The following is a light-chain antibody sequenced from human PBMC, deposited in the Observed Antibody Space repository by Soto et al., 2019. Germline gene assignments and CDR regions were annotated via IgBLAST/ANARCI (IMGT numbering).Light chain of an antibody. J-gene: IGKJ5*01. CDR1: QGISSY. CDR2: DAS. Sequence: EIVLTQFPATLSLSPGERATLSCTASQGISSYIAWYQQKPGHPPRLLMFDASRRVAGIPPRFSGGGFGREFTLTISSLEPEDFAIYYCQQRGETFGPGTRLEIK. V-gene: IGKV3-11*02. CDR3: QQRGET.